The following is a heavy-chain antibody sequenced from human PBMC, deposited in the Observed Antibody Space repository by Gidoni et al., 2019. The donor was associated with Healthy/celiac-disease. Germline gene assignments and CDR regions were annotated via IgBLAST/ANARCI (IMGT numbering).Heavy chain of an antibody. D-gene: IGHD2-2*01. CDR2: ISAYNGNT. J-gene: IGHJ6*02. V-gene: IGHV1-18*04. CDR1: GYTFTSYG. Sequence: VQLVQSGAEVKKPGASVKVSCKASGYTFTSYGISWVRQAPGQGLEWMGWISAYNGNTNYAQKLQGRVTMTTDTSTSTAYMELRSLRSDDTAVYYCAREGYCSSTSCHPSASYYGMDVWGQGTTVTVSS. CDR3: AREGYCSSTSCHPSASYYGMDV.